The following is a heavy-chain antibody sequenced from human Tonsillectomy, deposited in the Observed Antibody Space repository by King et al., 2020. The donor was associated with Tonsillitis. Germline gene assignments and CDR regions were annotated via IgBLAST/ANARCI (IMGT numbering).Heavy chain of an antibody. Sequence: VQLVESGAEVKKPGASVKVSCKASGYTFTGYYMHWVRQAPGQGLEWMGWISPNSGGTNYAQKFQGRVTMTRDTSISTAYMELSRLRYDDTAVYYCAREGGVAAASSEAWFDPWGQGTLVTVSS. J-gene: IGHJ5*02. D-gene: IGHD6-13*01. CDR2: ISPNSGGT. CDR1: GYTFTGYY. V-gene: IGHV1-2*02. CDR3: AREGGVAAASSEAWFDP.